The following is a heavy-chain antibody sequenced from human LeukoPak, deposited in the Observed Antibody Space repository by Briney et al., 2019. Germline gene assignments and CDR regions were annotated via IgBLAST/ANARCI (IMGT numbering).Heavy chain of an antibody. D-gene: IGHD1-1*01. CDR3: AKTRGYNWNDESPLDY. Sequence: GRSLRLSRAASGFTFDDYAMHWVRQAPGKGLEWVSGISWNSGSIGYADSVKGRFTISRDNAKNSLYLQMNSLRAEDTALYYCAKTRGYNWNDESPLDYWGQGTLVTVSS. J-gene: IGHJ4*02. V-gene: IGHV3-9*01. CDR1: GFTFDDYA. CDR2: ISWNSGSI.